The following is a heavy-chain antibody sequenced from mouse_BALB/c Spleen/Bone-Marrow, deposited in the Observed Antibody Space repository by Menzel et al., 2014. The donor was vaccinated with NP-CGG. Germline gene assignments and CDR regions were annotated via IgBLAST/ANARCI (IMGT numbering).Heavy chain of an antibody. J-gene: IGHJ2*01. V-gene: IGHV1-69*01. Sequence: VQVVESGAELVMPGASVKMSCKASGYTFTDYWMHWVKQRPGQGLEWIGAIDTSDSYTSYNQKFKGKATLTVDESSSTAYMQLSSLTSEDSAVYYCARSWGRGLFDYWGQGTTLTVSS. D-gene: IGHD3-3*01. CDR2: IDTSDSYT. CDR1: GYTFTDYW. CDR3: ARSWGRGLFDY.